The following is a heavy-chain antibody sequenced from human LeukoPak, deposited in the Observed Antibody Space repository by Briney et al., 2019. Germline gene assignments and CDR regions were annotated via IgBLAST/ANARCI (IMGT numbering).Heavy chain of an antibody. Sequence: GGSLRLSCAASGFTFSSYGMHWVRQAPGKGLEWVAVIWYDGSNKYYADSVKGRFTISRDNSKNTLYLQMNSLRAEDTAVYYCARETGYCSSTSCLADYYYGMDVWGQGTTVTVSS. D-gene: IGHD2-2*01. J-gene: IGHJ6*02. V-gene: IGHV3-33*01. CDR2: IWYDGSNK. CDR3: ARETGYCSSTSCLADYYYGMDV. CDR1: GFTFSSYG.